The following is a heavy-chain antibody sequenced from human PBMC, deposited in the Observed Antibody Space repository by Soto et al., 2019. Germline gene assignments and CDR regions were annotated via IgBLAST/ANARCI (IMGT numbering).Heavy chain of an antibody. V-gene: IGHV1-18*01. CDR3: AREVGGTFFEEFET. J-gene: IGHJ3*01. D-gene: IGHD1-26*01. CDR1: GYSFTDYN. CDR2: ISTYNGNR. Sequence: QVKLVHSGGEVSKPGASVKVSCKASGYSFTDYNIGWVRQAPGQGLEWLGWISTYNGNRNYAQKFQGSVTMTTDTSRTTAEMELRGLRTDDTAIYYCAREVGGTFFEEFETWGQGTRVTISS.